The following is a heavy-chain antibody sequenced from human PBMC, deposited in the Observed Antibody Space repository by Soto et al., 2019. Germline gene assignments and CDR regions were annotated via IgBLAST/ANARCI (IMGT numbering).Heavy chain of an antibody. CDR2: INHSGST. Sequence: ASETLSLTCAVYGGSFSGYYWSWIRQPPGKGLEWIGEINHSGSTNYNPSLKSRVTISVDTSKNQFSLKLSSVTAADTAVYYCARETPKTYDYVWGSYRSNWFDPWGQGTLVTVSS. CDR1: GGSFSGYY. V-gene: IGHV4-34*01. D-gene: IGHD3-16*02. CDR3: ARETPKTYDYVWGSYRSNWFDP. J-gene: IGHJ5*02.